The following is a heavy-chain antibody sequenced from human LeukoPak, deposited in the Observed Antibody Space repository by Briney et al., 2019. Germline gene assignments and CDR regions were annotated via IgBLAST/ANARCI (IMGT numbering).Heavy chain of an antibody. Sequence: PGGSLRLSCEASGFTFSSHWMSWVRQAPGKGLEWVAIIKQDGSEKDYVDSVTGRFTISRDNAKNSLYLQMNSLRDEDTAVYYCARDTSAWRYGMDVWGQGTTVTVYS. J-gene: IGHJ6*02. CDR3: ARDTSAWRYGMDV. V-gene: IGHV3-7*01. D-gene: IGHD6-19*01. CDR2: IKQDGSEK. CDR1: GFTFSSHW.